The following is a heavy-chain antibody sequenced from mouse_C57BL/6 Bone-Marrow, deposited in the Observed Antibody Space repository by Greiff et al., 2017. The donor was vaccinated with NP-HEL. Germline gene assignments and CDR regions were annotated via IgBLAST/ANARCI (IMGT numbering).Heavy chain of an antibody. D-gene: IGHD2-10*01. J-gene: IGHJ4*01. Sequence: QVQLQQSGAELARPGASVKLSCKASGYTFTSYGISWVKQRTGQGLEWIGEIYPRSGNTYYNEKFKGKATLTAHKSSSTAYKDLRSLTSEDSSVYFCARPSYYGFFYAMDYWGQGTSVTVSS. V-gene: IGHV1-81*01. CDR2: IYPRSGNT. CDR3: ARPSYYGFFYAMDY. CDR1: GYTFTSYG.